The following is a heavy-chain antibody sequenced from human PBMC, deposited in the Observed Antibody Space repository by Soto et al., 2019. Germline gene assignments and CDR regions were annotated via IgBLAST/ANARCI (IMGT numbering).Heavy chain of an antibody. CDR2: MNHLGSS. D-gene: IGHD1-26*01. V-gene: IGHV4-34*01. CDR3: GGAEAGPNKY. J-gene: IGHJ4*02. Sequence: QVQLQQWGAGLLKPSATLSLTCTVHGASFTGHYWSWVRQSPGKGLEWIGEMNHLGSSNYNPSLKRRGTLAVDTTKKQFPLKLRSVTAADTAVYFCGGAEAGPNKYWGQGTLVTVSS. CDR1: GASFTGHY.